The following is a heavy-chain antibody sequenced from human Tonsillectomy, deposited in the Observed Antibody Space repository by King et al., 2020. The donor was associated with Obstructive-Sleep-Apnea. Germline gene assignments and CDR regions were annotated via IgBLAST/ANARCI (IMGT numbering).Heavy chain of an antibody. CDR1: GYTFTSYD. V-gene: IGHV1-8*02. CDR2: MNPNSGNT. J-gene: IGHJ4*02. CDR3: ARALRTTGIDY. Sequence: QLVQSGAEVKKPGALVKVSCKASGYTFTSYDINWVRQATGHGLEWMGWMNPNSGNTGYAQKFQGRVTMTKNTSITTAYMELSSLRSEDTAVYYCARALRTTGIDYWGQGTLVTVSS. D-gene: IGHD1-1*01.